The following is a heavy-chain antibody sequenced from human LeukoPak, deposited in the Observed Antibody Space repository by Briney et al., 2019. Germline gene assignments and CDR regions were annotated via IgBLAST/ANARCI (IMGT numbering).Heavy chain of an antibody. CDR3: ARDRDSSSHFDY. Sequence: PSETLSLTCTVSGGSISSSSYYWSWIRQHPGKGLGWIGYIYYSGSTYYNPSLKSRVTISVDTSKNQFSLKLSSVTAADTAVYYCARDRDSSSHFDYWGQGTLVTVSS. V-gene: IGHV4-31*03. D-gene: IGHD6-13*01. CDR1: GGSISSSSYY. J-gene: IGHJ4*02. CDR2: IYYSGST.